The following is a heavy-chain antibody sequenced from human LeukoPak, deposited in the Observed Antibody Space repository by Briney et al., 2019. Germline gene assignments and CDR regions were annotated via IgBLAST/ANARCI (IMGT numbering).Heavy chain of an antibody. J-gene: IGHJ4*02. CDR3: ARTKYSYGLFDY. CDR2: INPNSGGT. V-gene: IGHV1-2*02. Sequence: ASVKVSCKASGYTFTGYYMHWVRQAPGQGLEWMGWINPNSGGTNYAQKFRGRVTMTRDTSISTAYMELSRLRSDDTAVYYCARTKYSYGLFDYWGQGTLVTVSS. D-gene: IGHD5-18*01. CDR1: GYTFTGYY.